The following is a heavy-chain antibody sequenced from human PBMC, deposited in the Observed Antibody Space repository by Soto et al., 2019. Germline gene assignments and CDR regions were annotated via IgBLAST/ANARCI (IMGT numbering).Heavy chain of an antibody. CDR1: GYTFTSYG. CDR3: ARDGPLYSSSWYGGNWFDP. J-gene: IGHJ5*02. Sequence: ASVKVSCKASGYTFTSYGISWVRQAPGQGLEWMGWISAYNGNTNYAQKLQGRVTMTTDTSTGTAYMELRSLRSDDTAVYYCARDGPLYSSSWYGGNWFDPWGQGTLVTVSS. D-gene: IGHD6-13*01. CDR2: ISAYNGNT. V-gene: IGHV1-18*01.